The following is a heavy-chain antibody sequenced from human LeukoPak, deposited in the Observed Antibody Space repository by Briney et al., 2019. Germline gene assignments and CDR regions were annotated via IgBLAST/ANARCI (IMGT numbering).Heavy chain of an antibody. CDR2: IFGDGPGL. D-gene: IGHD5/OR15-5a*01. J-gene: IGHJ4*01. Sequence: PGGSLRLSCEASGFSFSASSMNWVRQAPGKGLEWVSSIFGDGPGLYYADSVKGRFTISRDNGKNSVYLEMNSLRDDDTAVYYCTREGGSTDAGFCGHGTLVTVSS. CDR3: TREGGSTDAGF. V-gene: IGHV3-21*06. CDR1: GFSFSASS.